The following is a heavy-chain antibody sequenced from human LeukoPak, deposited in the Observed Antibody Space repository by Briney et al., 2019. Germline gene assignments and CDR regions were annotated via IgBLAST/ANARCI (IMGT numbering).Heavy chain of an antibody. CDR1: GFMFKNYG. CDR2: IRYDGSNQ. CDR3: TRDVCSKYFDL. V-gene: IGHV3-33*01. D-gene: IGHD4-11*01. J-gene: IGHJ2*01. Sequence: SGGSLRLSCAASGFMFKNYGMHWVRQAPGKGLEWVVVIRYDGSNQYYADSVKGRFTISRDNSKNTLYLQMNSLRAEDTAVYYCTRDVCSKYFDLWGRGTLVTVSS.